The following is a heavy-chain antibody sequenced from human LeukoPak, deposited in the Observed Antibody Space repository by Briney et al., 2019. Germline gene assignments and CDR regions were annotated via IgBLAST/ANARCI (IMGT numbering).Heavy chain of an antibody. Sequence: SETLSLTCAVYGGSFSGYYWSWIRQPPGKGLEWIGSIYCSGSTYYNPSLKSRVTISVDTSKNQFSLNLSSVTAADTAVYFCARRHGDSSGFAYWGQGTLVTVSS. CDR1: GGSFSGYY. CDR3: ARRHGDSSGFAY. V-gene: IGHV4-34*01. J-gene: IGHJ4*02. D-gene: IGHD3-22*01. CDR2: IYCSGST.